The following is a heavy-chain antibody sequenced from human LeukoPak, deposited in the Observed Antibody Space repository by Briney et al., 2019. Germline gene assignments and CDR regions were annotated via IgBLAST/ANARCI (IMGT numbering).Heavy chain of an antibody. D-gene: IGHD4-23*01. CDR2: IYPGDSDT. CDR3: ARHARTDYGGNSLDY. Sequence: GESLKISCKGAGYSFTSYWIGWVRQMPGKGLEWRGSIYPGDSDTRYSPSFQGQATISADKSSSTAYLQWSSLKASDTAMYYCARHARTDYGGNSLDYWGQGTLVTVSS. CDR1: GYSFTSYW. J-gene: IGHJ4*02. V-gene: IGHV5-51*01.